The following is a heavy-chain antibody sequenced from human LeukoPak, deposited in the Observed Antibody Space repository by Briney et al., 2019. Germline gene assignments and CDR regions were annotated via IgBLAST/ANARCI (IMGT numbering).Heavy chain of an antibody. Sequence: GGSLRLSCAASGFTVSSNYMSWVRQAPGKGLEWVSVIYGGGSTYYADSVKGRFTISRDNSKNTLYLQMNSLRAEDTAVYYCARYVHYYDSSGYSTYYFDYWGQGTLVTVSS. J-gene: IGHJ4*02. D-gene: IGHD3-22*01. CDR2: IYGGGST. CDR3: ARYVHYYDSSGYSTYYFDY. CDR1: GFTVSSNY. V-gene: IGHV3-53*01.